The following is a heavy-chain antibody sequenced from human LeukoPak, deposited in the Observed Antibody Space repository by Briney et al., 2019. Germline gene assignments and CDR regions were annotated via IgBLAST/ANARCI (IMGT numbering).Heavy chain of an antibody. D-gene: IGHD3-22*01. Sequence: PGRSLRLSCAASGFTFSSYAMHWVRQAPGKGLEWVAVISYDGSNKYYADSVKGRFTISRDNSKNTLYLQMNSLRAEDTAVYYCARGLSGYDYSDYWGQGTLVSVSS. J-gene: IGHJ4*02. CDR3: ARGLSGYDYSDY. CDR2: ISYDGSNK. V-gene: IGHV3-30-3*01. CDR1: GFTFSSYA.